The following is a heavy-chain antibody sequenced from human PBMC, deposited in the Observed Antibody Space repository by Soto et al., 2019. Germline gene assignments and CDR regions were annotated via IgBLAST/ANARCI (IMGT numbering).Heavy chain of an antibody. Sequence: ASVKVSCKASGYTFTGYYMHWVRQAPGQGLEWMGWINPNSGGTNYAQKFQGRVTMTRDTSISTAYMELSRLRSDDTAVYYCARAPDHNVLLWFGELFDYWGQGTLVTVSS. D-gene: IGHD3-10*01. CDR1: GYTFTGYY. CDR2: INPNSGGT. J-gene: IGHJ4*02. V-gene: IGHV1-2*02. CDR3: ARAPDHNVLLWFGELFDY.